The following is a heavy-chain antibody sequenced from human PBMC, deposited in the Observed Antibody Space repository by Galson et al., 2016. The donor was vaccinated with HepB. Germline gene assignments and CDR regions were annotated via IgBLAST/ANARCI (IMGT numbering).Heavy chain of an antibody. CDR1: GFIFSQYG. CDR3: SRGSQDDIEVDGDLEQDY. D-gene: IGHD2-15*01. J-gene: IGHJ4*02. V-gene: IGHV3-33*01. Sequence: SLRLSCAASGFIFSQYGMHWVRQAPGKGLESVAVLGPDGRHASSAASVKGRFTISRDNSKNTLYVQMNNLRVEDTAVYYCSRGSQDDIEVDGDLEQDYWGQGTLVTVSS. CDR2: LGPDGRHA.